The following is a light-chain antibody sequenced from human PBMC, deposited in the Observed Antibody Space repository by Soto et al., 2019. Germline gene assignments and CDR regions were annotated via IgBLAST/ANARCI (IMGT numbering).Light chain of an antibody. CDR2: DAS. J-gene: IGKJ4*01. CDR3: QQRANWPLT. Sequence: EIVLTQSPATVSLSPWERFTLSFRASQYVNIYSAWYQQKPGQAPRLLIYDASDRATGVPARFSGSGSGTDFTLTISSLESEDFAVYYCQQRANWPLTFGGGTKVDIK. V-gene: IGKV3-11*01. CDR1: QYVNIY.